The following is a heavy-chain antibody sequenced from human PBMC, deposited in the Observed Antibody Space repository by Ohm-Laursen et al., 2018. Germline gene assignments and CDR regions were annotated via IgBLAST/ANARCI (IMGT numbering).Heavy chain of an antibody. CDR1: GFTFSSYG. V-gene: IGHV3-30*03. CDR2: ISYDGSNK. Sequence: SLRLSCSALGFTFSSYGMHWVRQAPGKGLEWVAVISYDGSNKYYADSVKGRFTISRDNSKNTLYLQVNSLRPEDTAVYYCARDLGYYGMDVWGQGTTVTVSS. J-gene: IGHJ6*02. CDR3: ARDLGYYGMDV.